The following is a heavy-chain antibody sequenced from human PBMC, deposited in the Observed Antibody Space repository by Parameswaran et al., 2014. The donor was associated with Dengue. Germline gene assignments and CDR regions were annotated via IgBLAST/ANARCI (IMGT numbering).Heavy chain of an antibody. CDR3: ARPRRHGYNLSLDY. D-gene: IGHD5-24*01. CDR2: IYPGDSDT. Sequence: VRQMPGKGLEWMGIIYPGDSDTRYSPSFRGQVTISADRSNSIAYLEWRSLKASDTAIYYCARPRRHGYNLSLDYWGQGTLVTVSS. V-gene: IGHV5-51*01. J-gene: IGHJ4*02.